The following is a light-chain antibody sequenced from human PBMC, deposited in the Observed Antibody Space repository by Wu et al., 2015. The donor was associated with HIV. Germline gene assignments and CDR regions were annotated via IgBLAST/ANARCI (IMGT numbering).Light chain of an antibody. CDR1: QSVSSN. Sequence: EIVMTQSPATLSVSPGERATLSCRARQSVSSNLAWYQQKPGQAPRLLIYGASTRATGIPARFSGSGSGTEFTLTISSLQSEDFAVYYCQQYNNWPSAAFGQGPRWKSN. CDR3: QQYNNWPSAA. V-gene: IGKV3-15*01. CDR2: GAS. J-gene: IGKJ1*01.